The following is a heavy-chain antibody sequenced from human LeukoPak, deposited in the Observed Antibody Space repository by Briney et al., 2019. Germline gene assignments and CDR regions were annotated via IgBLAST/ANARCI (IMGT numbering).Heavy chain of an antibody. D-gene: IGHD2-2*01. CDR2: ISAYNGNT. CDR1: GYTFTSYG. J-gene: IGHJ5*02. Sequence: ASVKVSCKASGYTFTSYGISWVRQAPGQGLEWMGWISAYNGNTNYAQKLQGRVTMTTDTSTSTAYMELRSLRSDDTAVYYCARDPGPYCSSTSCYSRVWLFSWFDPWGQGTLVTVSS. V-gene: IGHV1-18*01. CDR3: ARDPGPYCSSTSCYSRVWLFSWFDP.